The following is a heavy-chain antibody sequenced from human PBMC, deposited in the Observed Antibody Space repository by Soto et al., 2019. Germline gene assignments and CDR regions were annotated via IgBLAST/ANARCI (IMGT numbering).Heavy chain of an antibody. CDR1: GLTFSSYA. D-gene: IGHD2-15*01. V-gene: IGHV3-23*01. CDR2: ISGSGGST. Sequence: GALRLSGAASGLTFSSYAMSWVRQAPGKGLEWVSAISGSGGSTYYADSVKGRFTISRDNSKNTLYLQMNSLRAEDTAVYYCAKARERYCSGGSCYRGYYYGMDVWGQGTTVTVSS. J-gene: IGHJ6*02. CDR3: AKARERYCSGGSCYRGYYYGMDV.